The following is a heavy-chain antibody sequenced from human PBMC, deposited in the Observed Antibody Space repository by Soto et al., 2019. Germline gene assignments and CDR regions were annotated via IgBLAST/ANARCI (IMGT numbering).Heavy chain of an antibody. V-gene: IGHV1-3*01. J-gene: IGHJ5*02. Sequence: ASVKVSCKASGYTFTSYAMHWVRQAPGQRLEWMGWINAGNGNTKYSQKFQGRVTITRDTSASTAYMELSSLRSEDTAVYYCARDRMGIAAAGTSLTNWFDPWGQGTLVTVSS. D-gene: IGHD6-13*01. CDR1: GYTFTSYA. CDR3: ARDRMGIAAAGTSLTNWFDP. CDR2: INAGNGNT.